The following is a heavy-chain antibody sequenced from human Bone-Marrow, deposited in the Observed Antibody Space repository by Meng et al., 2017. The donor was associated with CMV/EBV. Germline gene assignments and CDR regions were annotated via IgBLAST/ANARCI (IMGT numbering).Heavy chain of an antibody. J-gene: IGHJ5*02. V-gene: IGHV4-34*01. CDR3: ARGLSSSSWFDP. Sequence: GSLRLTCAVYGGSFSGYYWSWIRQPPGKGLEWIGEINHSGSTNYHPSLKSRVTISVDTSKNQFSLKLSSVTAADTAVYYCARGLSSSSWFDPWGQGTLVTFSS. CDR2: INHSGST. CDR1: GGSFSGYY. D-gene: IGHD6-6*01.